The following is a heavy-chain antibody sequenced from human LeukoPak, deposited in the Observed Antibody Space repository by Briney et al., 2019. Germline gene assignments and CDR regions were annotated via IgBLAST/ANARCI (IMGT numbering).Heavy chain of an antibody. CDR1: GYTFTSYD. Sequence: GASVKVSCRASGYTFTSYDINWVRQATGQGLEWMGWMNPNSGNTGYAQKFQDRVTMTRYTSISTAYMELSSLRSEDTAVYYCARGRGPKGYDFWSGYWDYYGMDVWGQGTTVTVSS. CDR3: ARGRGPKGYDFWSGYWDYYGMDV. D-gene: IGHD3-3*01. V-gene: IGHV1-8*01. J-gene: IGHJ6*02. CDR2: MNPNSGNT.